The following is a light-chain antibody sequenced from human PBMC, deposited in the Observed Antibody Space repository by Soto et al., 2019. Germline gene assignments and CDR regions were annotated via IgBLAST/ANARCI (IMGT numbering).Light chain of an antibody. Sequence: EIVMTQSPATLSVSPGDRAALSCRASQSVGSNLAWYQQKPGQAPRLLIYGASTRATGIPARFSGSGSGTEFTLTTSSVQSEDFAIYFCQQYNNWPPDRTFGQGTKVEIK. CDR2: GAS. V-gene: IGKV3-15*01. CDR3: QQYNNWPPDRT. CDR1: QSVGSN. J-gene: IGKJ1*01.